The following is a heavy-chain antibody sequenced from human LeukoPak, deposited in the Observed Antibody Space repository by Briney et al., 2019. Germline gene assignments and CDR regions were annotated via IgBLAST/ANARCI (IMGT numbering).Heavy chain of an antibody. J-gene: IGHJ6*02. CDR1: GFTFSSYS. CDR3: ARDDILTGASYHGMDV. D-gene: IGHD3-9*01. Sequence: TPGGSLRLSCAASGFTFSSYSMNWVRQAPGKGLEWVSSISSSSSYIYYADSVKDRFTISRDNAKNSLYLQMNSLRAEDTAVYYCARDDILTGASYHGMDVWGQGTTVTVSS. CDR2: ISSSSSYI. V-gene: IGHV3-21*01.